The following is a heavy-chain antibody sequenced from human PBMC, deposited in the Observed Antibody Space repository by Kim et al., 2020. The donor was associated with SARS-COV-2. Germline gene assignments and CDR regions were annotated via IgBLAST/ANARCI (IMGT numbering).Heavy chain of an antibody. J-gene: IGHJ6*02. CDR2: ISSSGSTI. CDR3: AREGYPYYYYYGMDV. V-gene: IGHV3-48*03. CDR1: GFTFSSYE. D-gene: IGHD5-12*01. Sequence: GGSLRLSCAASGFTFSSYEMNWVRQAPGKGLEWVSYISSSGSTIYYADSVKGRFTISRDNAKNSLYLQMNSLRAEDTAVYYCAREGYPYYYYYGMDVWGQGTTVTVSS.